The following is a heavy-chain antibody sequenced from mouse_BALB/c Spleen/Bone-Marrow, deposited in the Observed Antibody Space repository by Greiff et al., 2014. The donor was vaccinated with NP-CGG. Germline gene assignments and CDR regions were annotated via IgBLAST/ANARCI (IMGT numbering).Heavy chain of an antibody. CDR1: GYTFTSYW. CDR2: INPSTGYT. Sequence: VQLQQSGAELAKPGASVMMSCKASGYTFTSYWMHWVKQRPGQALEWIGYINPSTGYTEFNQKFKDKATLTADKSSSTAYMHLSSLTSEDSAVYYCARGATVVARSFDSWGQGTTLTVSS. CDR3: ARGATVVARSFDS. V-gene: IGHV1-7*01. J-gene: IGHJ2*01. D-gene: IGHD1-1*01.